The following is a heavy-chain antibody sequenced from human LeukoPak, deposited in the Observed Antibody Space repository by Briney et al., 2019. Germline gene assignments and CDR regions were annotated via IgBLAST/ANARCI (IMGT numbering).Heavy chain of an antibody. Sequence: GGSLRLSCAASGFTFSSYGMHWVRQAPGEGLEWVAVIWYDGSNKYYADSVKGRFTISRDNSKNTLYLQMNSLRAEDTAVYYCAKCVWLRFRVFYGMDVWGQGTTVTVSS. CDR3: AKCVWLRFRVFYGMDV. V-gene: IGHV3-33*06. CDR1: GFTFSSYG. J-gene: IGHJ6*02. D-gene: IGHD5-12*01. CDR2: IWYDGSNK.